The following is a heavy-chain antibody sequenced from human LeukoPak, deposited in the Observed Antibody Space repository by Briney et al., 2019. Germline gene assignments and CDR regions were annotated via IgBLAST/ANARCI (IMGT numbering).Heavy chain of an antibody. CDR2: INHSGST. D-gene: IGHD3-10*01. V-gene: IGHV4-39*07. Sequence: SETLSLTCTVSGGSISSSSYYWGWIRQPPGKGLEWIGEINHSGSTNYNPSLKSRVTISVDTSKNQFSLKLSSVTAADTAVYYCARRKAGRDRDYWGQGTLVTVSS. J-gene: IGHJ4*02. CDR3: ARRKAGRDRDY. CDR1: GGSISSSSYY.